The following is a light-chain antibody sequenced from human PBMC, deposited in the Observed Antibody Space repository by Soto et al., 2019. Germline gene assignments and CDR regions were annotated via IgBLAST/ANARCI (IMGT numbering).Light chain of an antibody. J-gene: IGKJ5*01. Sequence: EIVMTQSPVTLSVSPGERATLSCRASQTIRSDLAWYQQKPGQAPRLLISDASTRATGIPARFNGSGSGTEFTLAISSLQSEDFAIYYCQQRSNWPPITFGQGTRLEIK. CDR3: QQRSNWPPIT. V-gene: IGKV3-15*01. CDR1: QTIRSD. CDR2: DAS.